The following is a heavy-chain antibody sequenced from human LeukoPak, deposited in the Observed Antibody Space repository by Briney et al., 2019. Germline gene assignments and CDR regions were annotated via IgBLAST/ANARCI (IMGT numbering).Heavy chain of an antibody. CDR2: IYYSGST. D-gene: IGHD4-17*01. V-gene: IGHV4-59*08. CDR1: GGSISSYC. J-gene: IGHJ4*02. CDR3: ARHGYGDYGDY. Sequence: PSETLSLTCTVSGGSISSYCWSWIRQPPGKGLEWIGYIYYSGSTNYNPSLKSRVTISVDTSKNQFSLKLSSVTAADTAVYYCARHGYGDYGDYWGQGTLVTVSS.